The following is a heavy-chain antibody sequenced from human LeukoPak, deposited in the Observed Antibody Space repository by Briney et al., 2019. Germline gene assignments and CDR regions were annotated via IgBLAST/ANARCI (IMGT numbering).Heavy chain of an antibody. D-gene: IGHD6-19*01. V-gene: IGHV4-4*09. CDR3: ATGGAYTSGWYNI. J-gene: IGHJ4*02. CDR2: IFSSGGT. CDR1: GGSVGGFY. Sequence: SETLSLTCTVSGGSVGGFYWTWIRQPPGGGMQWIEFIFSSGGTNYNPSLKSRVAISTDTSKNQVSLRVTSVTAADTAVYYCATGGAYTSGWYNIWGQGTLVSVSS.